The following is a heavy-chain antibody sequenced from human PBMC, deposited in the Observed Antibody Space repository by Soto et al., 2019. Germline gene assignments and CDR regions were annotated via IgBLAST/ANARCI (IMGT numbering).Heavy chain of an antibody. J-gene: IGHJ4*02. CDR3: AREYTYGSNFFDC. V-gene: IGHV4-31*03. CDR1: GGSISSAAYY. D-gene: IGHD5-18*01. Sequence: QVQLQESGPGLVKPSQTLSLSCTVSGGSISSAAYYWSWIRQHPGKGLEWIGYISHSGSTYYTPSLKSRVISAADTSKNQSSLNLTSVTAADTAVYYCAREYTYGSNFFDCWGQGALVTVSS. CDR2: ISHSGST.